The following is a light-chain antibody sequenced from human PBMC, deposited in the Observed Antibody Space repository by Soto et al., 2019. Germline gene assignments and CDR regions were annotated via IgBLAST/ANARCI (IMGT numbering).Light chain of an antibody. Sequence: QSALTQPASVSGSPGQSITISCTGTSSDVGGYNFVSWYQQHPGKAPKLMIYEVSNRPSEVSNRFSGSKSANTASLTISGLQAEDEADYFCSSYTSSCTLVFGGGTKLTVL. CDR1: SSDVGGYNF. CDR3: SSYTSSCTLV. V-gene: IGLV2-14*01. CDR2: EVS. J-gene: IGLJ2*01.